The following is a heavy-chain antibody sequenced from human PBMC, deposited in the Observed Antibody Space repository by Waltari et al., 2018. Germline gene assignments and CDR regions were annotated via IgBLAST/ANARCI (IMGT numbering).Heavy chain of an antibody. CDR2: IYTSGST. V-gene: IGHV4-61*02. J-gene: IGHJ4*02. CDR1: GGSISSGSYY. CDR3: ARPGDYGDYSLGY. Sequence: QVQLQESAPGLVKPSQTLSLTCTVSGGSISSGSYYWSWIRQPAGKGLEWIGRIYTSGSTNYNPSLKSRVTISVDTSKNQFSLKLSSVTAADTAVYYCARPGDYGDYSLGYWGQGTLVTVSS. D-gene: IGHD4-17*01.